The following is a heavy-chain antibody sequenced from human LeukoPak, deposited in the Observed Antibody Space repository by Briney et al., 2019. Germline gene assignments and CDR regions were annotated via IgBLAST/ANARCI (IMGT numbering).Heavy chain of an antibody. CDR1: GFTFSSYW. J-gene: IGHJ4*02. D-gene: IGHD4-17*01. V-gene: IGHV3-7*03. CDR3: ARGRDYGDSGDY. CDR2: IKQDGSEK. Sequence: GGSLRLSCAASGFTFSSYWMSWVRQAPGKGLEWVANIKQDGSEKHYVDSVKGRFTISRDNAKNSPYLQMNSLRAEDTAVYYCARGRDYGDSGDYWGQGTLVTVSS.